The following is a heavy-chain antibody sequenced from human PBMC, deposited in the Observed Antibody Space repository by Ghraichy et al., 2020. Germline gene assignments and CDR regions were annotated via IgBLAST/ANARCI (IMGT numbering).Heavy chain of an antibody. V-gene: IGHV3-23*01. CDR2: ISVSGGST. Sequence: GGSLRLSCAASGFTFSSYAMNWVRQAPGKGLEWVSAISVSGGSTYYADSVKGRFTISRDNSRNTLFLQMSSLRAEDTAVYYCAKGRGYSSSWSEIDYWGQGTLVTVSS. CDR3: AKGRGYSSSWSEIDY. CDR1: GFTFSSYA. J-gene: IGHJ4*02. D-gene: IGHD6-13*01.